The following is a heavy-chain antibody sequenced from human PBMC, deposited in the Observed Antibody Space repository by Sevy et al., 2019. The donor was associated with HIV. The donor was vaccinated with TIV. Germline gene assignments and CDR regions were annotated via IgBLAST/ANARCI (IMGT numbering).Heavy chain of an antibody. Sequence: GGSLRLSCTASGFTFGDYAMSWFRQAPGKGLEWVGFIRSKAYGGTREYAASVKGRFTISRDDSKSIAYLQMNSLKTEDTAVYYCTRDSLYSSSPYYYYYGMDVWGQGTTVTVSS. CDR2: IRSKAYGGTR. D-gene: IGHD6-6*01. CDR1: GFTFGDYA. CDR3: TRDSLYSSSPYYYYYGMDV. J-gene: IGHJ6*02. V-gene: IGHV3-49*03.